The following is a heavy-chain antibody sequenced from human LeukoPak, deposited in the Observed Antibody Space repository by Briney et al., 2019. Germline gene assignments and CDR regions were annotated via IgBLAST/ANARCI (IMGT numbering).Heavy chain of an antibody. J-gene: IGHJ4*02. V-gene: IGHV4-4*07. CDR3: ARHCYYDSSGYYGYFDY. Sequence: SETLSLTCTVSGVSISSYYWSWIRQPAGKGLEWIARIYTSGSTNYNPSLKSRVTMTVDTSNSQFSMKLSSVTAADTAVYYYARHCYYDSSGYYGYFDYWGQGTLVTVSS. CDR2: IYTSGST. CDR1: GVSISSYY. D-gene: IGHD3-22*01.